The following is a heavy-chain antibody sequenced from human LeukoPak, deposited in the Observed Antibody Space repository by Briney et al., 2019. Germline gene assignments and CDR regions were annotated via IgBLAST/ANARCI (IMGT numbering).Heavy chain of an antibody. Sequence: SVKVSCKASGGTFSSYAISWVRQAPGQGLEWMGRIIPIFGIANYAQKFQGRVTITADKSTSTAYMELSSLRSEDTAVYYCARRRGGRGSSSFWFDPWGQGTLVTASS. D-gene: IGHD6-6*01. J-gene: IGHJ5*02. V-gene: IGHV1-69*04. CDR1: GGTFSSYA. CDR2: IIPIFGIA. CDR3: ARRRGGRGSSSFWFDP.